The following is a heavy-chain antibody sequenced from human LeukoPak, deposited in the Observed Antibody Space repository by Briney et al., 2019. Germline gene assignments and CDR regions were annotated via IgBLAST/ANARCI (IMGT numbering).Heavy chain of an antibody. CDR2: IRDDGSNK. J-gene: IGHJ3*02. Sequence: PGGSLRLSCAASGFTFSSYGMHWVRQAPGKGLEWVAFIRDDGSNKFYADSVKGRFTISRDNSKNTLYLQMNSLRAEDTAVYYCARGGYYDSSGHGDAFDIWGQGTMVTVSS. CDR3: ARGGYYDSSGHGDAFDI. D-gene: IGHD3-22*01. V-gene: IGHV3-30*02. CDR1: GFTFSSYG.